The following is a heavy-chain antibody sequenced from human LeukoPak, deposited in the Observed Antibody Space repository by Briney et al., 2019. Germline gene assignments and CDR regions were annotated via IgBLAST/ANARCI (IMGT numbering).Heavy chain of an antibody. D-gene: IGHD4-17*01. CDR1: GGSISSYY. CDR3: ARALGYGDYAEGYFDY. J-gene: IGHJ4*02. V-gene: IGHV4-59*12. Sequence: VKPSETLSLTCTVSGGSISSYYWSWIRQPPGKGLEWIGYIYYSGTTSYNPSLKSRVTISVDTSKNQFSLKLSSVTAADTAVYYCARALGYGDYAEGYFDYWGQGTLVTVSS. CDR2: IYYSGTT.